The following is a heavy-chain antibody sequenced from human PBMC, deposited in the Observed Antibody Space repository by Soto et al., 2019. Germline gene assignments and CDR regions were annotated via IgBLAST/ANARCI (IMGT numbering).Heavy chain of an antibody. CDR2: ISGSGKDT. CDR1: GFTFSNYR. V-gene: IGHV3-21*06. J-gene: IGHJ6*02. D-gene: IGHD6-6*01. Sequence: GGSLRLSCATSGFTFSNYRMNWVRKARGKGLEWVASISGSGKDTFYRDSVKGRFTISRDNAESSLVLQMNSLTVDDTAVYHCARVHLVRTSSYYCGMDVWGPGTTVTVSS. CDR3: ARVHLVRTSSYYCGMDV.